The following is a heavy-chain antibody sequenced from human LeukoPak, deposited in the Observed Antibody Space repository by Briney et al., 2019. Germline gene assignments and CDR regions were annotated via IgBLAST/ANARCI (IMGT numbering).Heavy chain of an antibody. CDR2: MSPNSGDT. CDR1: GYTFTSYD. J-gene: IGHJ4*02. Sequence: ASVSVSCTASGYTFTSYDFNWVRQATGQRPEWMGWMSPNSGDTGYAQKFQDRVTMTRNTSISTAYMELSSLRSDDTAVYYCARGPPNWGYDYWGPGTLVTVSS. CDR3: ARGPPNWGYDY. D-gene: IGHD7-27*01. V-gene: IGHV1-8*01.